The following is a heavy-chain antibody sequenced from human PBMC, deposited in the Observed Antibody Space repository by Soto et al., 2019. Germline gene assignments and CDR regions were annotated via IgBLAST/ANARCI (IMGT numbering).Heavy chain of an antibody. V-gene: IGHV3-33*01. Sequence: QVQLVESGGGVVQPGRSLRLSCAASGFTFSSYVMHWVRQAPGKGLEWVAVIWYDGSNKYYADSVKGRFTISRDNSKNTLYLQMNSLRAEDTAVYYCARVPTIGYCSSTSCYLLDYWGQGTLVTVSS. J-gene: IGHJ4*02. CDR1: GFTFSSYV. D-gene: IGHD2-2*03. CDR3: ARVPTIGYCSSTSCYLLDY. CDR2: IWYDGSNK.